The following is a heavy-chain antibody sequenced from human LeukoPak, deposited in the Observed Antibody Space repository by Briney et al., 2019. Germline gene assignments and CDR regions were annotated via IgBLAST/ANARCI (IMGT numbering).Heavy chain of an antibody. D-gene: IGHD6-25*01. V-gene: IGHV1-69*04. Sequence: SVKVSCKASGGIFSGFPITWVQKAPGQGLEWMGRIVPVVGIPNYARKFQGRVTISADKSTNTVYLEINSLRPEDTAVYYCARDSERHSGLDPWGQGTLVTVSS. CDR3: ARDSERHSGLDP. CDR2: IVPVVGIP. CDR1: GGIFSGFP. J-gene: IGHJ5*02.